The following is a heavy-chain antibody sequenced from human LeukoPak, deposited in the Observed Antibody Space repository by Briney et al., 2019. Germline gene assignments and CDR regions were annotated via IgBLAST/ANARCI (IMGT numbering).Heavy chain of an antibody. D-gene: IGHD6-6*01. Sequence: GGSLRLSCAASGFTFSSYSMNWVRQAPGKGLEWVSAISGSGGSTYYADSVKGRFTISRDNSKNTLYLQMNSLRAEDTAVYYCAKDDSSSPYYFDYWGQGTLVTVSS. J-gene: IGHJ4*02. CDR2: ISGSGGST. CDR1: GFTFSSYS. V-gene: IGHV3-23*01. CDR3: AKDDSSSPYYFDY.